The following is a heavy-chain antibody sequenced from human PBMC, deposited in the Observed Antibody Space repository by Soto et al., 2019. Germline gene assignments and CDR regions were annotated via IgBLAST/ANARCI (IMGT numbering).Heavy chain of an antibody. J-gene: IGHJ4*02. CDR2: ISGSGGST. Sequence: GGSLRLSCAASGFTFSSYAMSWVRQAPGKGLEWVSAISGSGGSTYYADSVKGRFTISRDNSKNTLYLQMNSLRAEDTAVYYCAKDERRTKQFHKCSGGSCYSPHFDYWGQGTLVTVSS. V-gene: IGHV3-23*01. CDR3: AKDERRTKQFHKCSGGSCYSPHFDY. CDR1: GFTFSSYA. D-gene: IGHD2-15*01.